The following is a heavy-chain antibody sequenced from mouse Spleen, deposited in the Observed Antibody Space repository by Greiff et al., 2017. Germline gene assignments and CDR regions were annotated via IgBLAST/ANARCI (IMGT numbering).Heavy chain of an antibody. CDR2: ISSGGSYT. Sequence: EVQGVESGGDLVKPGGSLKLSCAASGFTFSSYGMSWVRQTPDKRLEWVATISSGGSYTYYPDSVKGRFTISRDNAKNTLYLQMSSLKSEDTAMYYCARHLPYYYGSSYGGYFDVWGTGTTVTVSS. D-gene: IGHD1-1*01. J-gene: IGHJ1*03. CDR1: GFTFSSYG. CDR3: ARHLPYYYGSSYGGYFDV. V-gene: IGHV5-6*01.